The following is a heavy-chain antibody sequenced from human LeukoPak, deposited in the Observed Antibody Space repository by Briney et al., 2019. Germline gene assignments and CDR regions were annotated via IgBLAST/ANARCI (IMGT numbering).Heavy chain of an antibody. D-gene: IGHD3-22*01. CDR2: INHSGST. Sequence: ASETLSLTCAVYGGSFSGYYWSWIRQPPGKGLEWIGEINHSGSTNYNPSLKSRVTISVDTSKNQFSLKLSSVTAADTAVYYCARMGPRSDSSGYSFDPWGQGTLVTVSS. CDR1: GGSFSGYY. CDR3: ARMGPRSDSSGYSFDP. V-gene: IGHV4-34*01. J-gene: IGHJ5*02.